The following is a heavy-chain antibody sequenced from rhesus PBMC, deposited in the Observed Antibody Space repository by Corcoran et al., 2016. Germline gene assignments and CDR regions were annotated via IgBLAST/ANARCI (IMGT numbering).Heavy chain of an antibody. Sequence: QLQLQESGPGLVKPSETLSVTCAVSGGSISSSYWSWIRQAPGKGLEWIGEIYGSGSSTNSNPSLRSRVTLSVDTSKNQVSLKLSAVTAADTAVYYWASSGGSSYWYFDIWGPGTPITISS. CDR3: ASSGGSSYWYFDI. CDR1: GGSISSSY. V-gene: IGHV4-169*02. J-gene: IGHJ2*01. CDR2: IYGSGSST. D-gene: IGHD4-29*01.